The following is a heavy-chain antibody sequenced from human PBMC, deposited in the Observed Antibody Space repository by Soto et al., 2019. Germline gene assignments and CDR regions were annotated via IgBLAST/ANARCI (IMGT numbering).Heavy chain of an antibody. J-gene: IGHJ4*02. CDR2: IYHTGTT. D-gene: IGHD6-19*01. V-gene: IGHV4-4*02. Sequence: QVQLQESGPGLVKPSGTLSLTCAVSGGSISDNWWSWVRQPPGKGLEWIAEIYHTGTTHYNPSLWSRVPISIDKAKIQSSLNLSSVSAADTAVYYCARHIAVPRTRGFAFWGQGTLVTVSS. CDR3: ARHIAVPRTRGFAF. CDR1: GGSISDNW.